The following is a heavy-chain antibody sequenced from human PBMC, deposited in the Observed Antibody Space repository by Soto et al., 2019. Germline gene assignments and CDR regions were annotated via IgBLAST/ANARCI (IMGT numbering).Heavy chain of an antibody. V-gene: IGHV4-39*01. Sequence: LETLSLTCTVSGGSISSSTYYWGWMRQPPGKGLEWIASFFIGGNTYYNPSLKSRVTISVDTSKNQFSLKLSSVTAADTAVYYCVRLIGNSWLASWGQGTPVTVSS. J-gene: IGHJ5*01. CDR3: VRLIGNSWLAS. CDR1: GGSISSSTYY. CDR2: FFIGGNT.